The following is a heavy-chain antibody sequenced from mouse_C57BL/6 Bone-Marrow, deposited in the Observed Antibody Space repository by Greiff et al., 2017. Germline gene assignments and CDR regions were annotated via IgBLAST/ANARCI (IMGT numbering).Heavy chain of an antibody. J-gene: IGHJ2*01. CDR1: GYTFTSYG. D-gene: IGHD2-2*01. V-gene: IGHV1-81*01. Sequence: QVQLQQSGAELARPGASVKLSCKASGYTFTSYGISWVKQRTGQGLEWIGEIYPRSGNTYYNEKFKGKATLTADKSSSTAYLELRSLTSEDSAVYFCARLWFRNYFDYWGQGTTLTVSS. CDR2: IYPRSGNT. CDR3: ARLWFRNYFDY.